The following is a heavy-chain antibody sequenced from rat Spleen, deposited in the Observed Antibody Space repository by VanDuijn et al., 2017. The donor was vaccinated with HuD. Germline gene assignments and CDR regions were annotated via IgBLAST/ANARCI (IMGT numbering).Heavy chain of an antibody. CDR1: GFTFSNAW. CDR2: IKAKSNNYAT. J-gene: IGHJ2*01. Sequence: EVQLVETGGSLVQPGRSLKLTCATSGFTFSNAWMHWVRQSPEKQLEWVAQIKAKSNNYATYYAESVKGRFTISRDDSKSSVYLQMNSLKEEDTAIYYCTWSKYYGYDYGYFDYWGQGVMVTVSS. D-gene: IGHD1-7*01. V-gene: IGHV6-8*01. CDR3: TWSKYYGYDYGYFDY.